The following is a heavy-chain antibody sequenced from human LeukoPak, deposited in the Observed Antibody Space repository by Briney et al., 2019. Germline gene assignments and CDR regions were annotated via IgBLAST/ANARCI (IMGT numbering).Heavy chain of an antibody. CDR3: ASTSMVPGVITPFDY. J-gene: IGHJ4*02. CDR1: GAIFSNHA. V-gene: IGHV3-23*01. CDR2: ISGTGVTT. D-gene: IGHD3-10*01. Sequence: PGGSLRLSCAASGAIFSNHAMSWVRQAPGKGLEWVSLISGTGVTTYYAASVKGRFTISRDNSKNTLYLQMNSLRAEDTALYYCASTSMVPGVITPFDYWGQGTLVTVSS.